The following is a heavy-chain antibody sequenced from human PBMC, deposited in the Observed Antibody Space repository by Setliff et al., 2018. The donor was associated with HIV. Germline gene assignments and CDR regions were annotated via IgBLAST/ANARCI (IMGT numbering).Heavy chain of an antibody. J-gene: IGHJ6*03. CDR3: ARATSTPSYYYHMDV. CDR2: VYTSEIS. CDR1: GGSMSSYY. V-gene: IGHV4-4*08. D-gene: IGHD3-10*01. Sequence: SETLSLTCTLSGGSMSSYYWTWIRQPSGKGLEWIGYVYTSEISNYNSSLRSRVVISLDTSKNQFSLKLGSVTAADTAVYYCARATSTPSYYYHMDVWGTGTPVTVSS.